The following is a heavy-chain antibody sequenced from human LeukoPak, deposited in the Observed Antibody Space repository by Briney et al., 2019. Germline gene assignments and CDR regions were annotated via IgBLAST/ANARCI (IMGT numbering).Heavy chain of an antibody. CDR1: GYTFSSCW. J-gene: IGHJ4*02. V-gene: IGHV3-7*01. Sequence: GGSLRLSCAASGYTFSSCWMSWVRQSPGKGLEGVASINRDGSAKLYVDSVKGRFTISRDNAENSLHLQMNSLRGEDRAVYYCASFPGDTTNLLYWGQGALVTVSS. CDR3: ASFPGDTTNLLY. D-gene: IGHD1-1*01. CDR2: INRDGSAK.